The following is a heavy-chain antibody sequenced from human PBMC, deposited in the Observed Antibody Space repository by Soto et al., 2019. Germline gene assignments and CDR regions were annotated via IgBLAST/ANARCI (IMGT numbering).Heavy chain of an antibody. V-gene: IGHV1-18*04. D-gene: IGHD3-10*01. CDR1: GYTFTSYG. CDR2: ISAYNGNT. CDR3: ARGSITMVRGVIYYYYYGMDV. Sequence: ASVKVSCNASGYTFTSYGISWVRQAPGQGLEWMGWISAYNGNTNYAQKLQGRVTMTTDTSTSTAYMELRSLRSDDTAVYYCARGSITMVRGVIYYYYYGMDVWGQGTTVTVSS. J-gene: IGHJ6*02.